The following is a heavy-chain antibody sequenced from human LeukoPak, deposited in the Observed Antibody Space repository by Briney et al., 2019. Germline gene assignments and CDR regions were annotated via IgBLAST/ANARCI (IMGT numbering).Heavy chain of an antibody. CDR2: ISSDGSSA. V-gene: IGHV3-74*01. CDR1: GFTFSSYW. D-gene: IGHD2-2*01. J-gene: IGHJ4*02. CDR3: ASRRTSGDLDY. Sequence: PGGSLRLSCAASGFTFSSYWMHWVRQTPGKGLVWVSRISSDGSSADYADSVKGRFTISRDNARDTLYLQMNSLRAEDTAVYYWASRRTSGDLDYWGQGTLVTVSS.